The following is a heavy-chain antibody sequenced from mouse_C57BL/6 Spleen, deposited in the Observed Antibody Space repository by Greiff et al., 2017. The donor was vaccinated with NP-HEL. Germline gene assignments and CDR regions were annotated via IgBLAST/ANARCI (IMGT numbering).Heavy chain of an antibody. CDR3: TKDGYDVEAMGY. CDR1: GFTFSSYG. Sequence: EVQGVESGGDLVKPGGSLKLSCAASGFTFSSYGMSWVRQTPDKRLEWVATISSGGSYTYYPDSVKGRFTISRDNAKNTLYLQMSSLKSEDTAMYYCTKDGYDVEAMGYWGKGTSFTFSS. D-gene: IGHD2-2*01. CDR2: ISSGGSYT. J-gene: IGHJ4*01. V-gene: IGHV5-6*01.